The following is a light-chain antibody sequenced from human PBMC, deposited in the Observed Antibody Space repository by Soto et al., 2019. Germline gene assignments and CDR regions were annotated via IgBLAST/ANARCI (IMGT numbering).Light chain of an antibody. Sequence: DIQMTQSPSSLSASVGDRVTITCRASQSISSYLNWYQQKPGKAPKLLIYAASSLQSGVPSRFSGGGSGTYFTLTISSLQPEDFATYYCQQSYSTHTFGPGTKVDIK. V-gene: IGKV1-39*01. CDR1: QSISSY. J-gene: IGKJ3*01. CDR3: QQSYSTHT. CDR2: AAS.